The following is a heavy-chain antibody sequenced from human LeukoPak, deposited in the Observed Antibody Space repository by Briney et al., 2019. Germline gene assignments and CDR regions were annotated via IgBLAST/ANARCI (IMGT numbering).Heavy chain of an antibody. Sequence: SETLSLTCSVSGDSISYYYWTWIRQPAGKGLEWIGRIYSNGGTNYNPSLNSRVTMSIDTAENQFSLNLSSVTAADTAIYYCARVHTSGPGYCSGTSCYRLGGWFDTWGQGTLVTVSS. J-gene: IGHJ5*02. CDR3: ARVHTSGPGYCSGTSCYRLGGWFDT. CDR1: GDSISYYY. D-gene: IGHD2-2*02. V-gene: IGHV4-4*07. CDR2: IYSNGGT.